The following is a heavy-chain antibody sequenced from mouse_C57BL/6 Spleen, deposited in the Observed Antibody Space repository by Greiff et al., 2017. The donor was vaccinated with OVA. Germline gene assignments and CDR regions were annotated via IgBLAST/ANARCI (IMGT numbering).Heavy chain of an antibody. CDR3: ARDDYDDPSYWYFDV. Sequence: QVQLQQSGAELVRPGASVKLSCKASGYTFTDYYINWVKQRPGQGLEWIARIYPGSGNTYYNEKFKGKATLTAEKSSSTAYMQLSSLTSEDSAVYFCARDDYDDPSYWYFDVWGTGTTVTVTS. V-gene: IGHV1-76*01. CDR1: GYTFTDYY. J-gene: IGHJ1*03. D-gene: IGHD2-4*01. CDR2: IYPGSGNT.